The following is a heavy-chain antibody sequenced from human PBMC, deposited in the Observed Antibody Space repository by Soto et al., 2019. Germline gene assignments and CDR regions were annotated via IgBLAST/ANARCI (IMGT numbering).Heavy chain of an antibody. CDR2: ISWISESM. D-gene: IGHD3-3*01. CDR3: TKVGGLYDFWSGPLHFDL. J-gene: IGHJ4*02. V-gene: IGHV3-9*01. Sequence: EAQLVESGGGFVQPGRSLRLSCAGSGFIFDDFAIHWVRQAPGTGLEWVSGISWISESMGYADSVKGRFTISRDNAKNALYLQMNSLRVEDTALYYCTKVGGLYDFWSGPLHFDLWGQGTLVTVSS. CDR1: GFIFDDFA.